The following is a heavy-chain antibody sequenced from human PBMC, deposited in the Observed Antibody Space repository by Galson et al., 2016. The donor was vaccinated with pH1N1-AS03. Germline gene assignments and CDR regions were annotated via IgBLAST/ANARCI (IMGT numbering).Heavy chain of an antibody. CDR2: IDNDGRNT. D-gene: IGHD1-1*01. V-gene: IGHV3-74*01. CDR1: GFIFNNHW. Sequence: SLRLSCAASGFIFNNHWMHWVRHPPGEGLVWVSRIDNDGRNTDYADSVKGRFIISRDNAKNTLYLEMNSLRVEDKSVYYCARDGMRGDACDIWGQGTMGTVSP. J-gene: IGHJ3*02. CDR3: ARDGMRGDACDI.